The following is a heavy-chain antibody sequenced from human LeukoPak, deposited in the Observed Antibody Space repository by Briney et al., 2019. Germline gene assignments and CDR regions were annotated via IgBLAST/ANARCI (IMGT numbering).Heavy chain of an antibody. J-gene: IGHJ4*02. CDR2: IYSGGST. CDR1: GFTVSSNY. D-gene: IGHD1-26*01. Sequence: GGSLRLSCAASGFTVSSNYMSWVRRAPGKGLEWVSVIYSGGSTYYADSVKGRFTISRDNSKNTLYLQMNSLRAEDTAVYYCAREITSGTIDYWGQGTLVTVSS. V-gene: IGHV3-53*01. CDR3: AREITSGTIDY.